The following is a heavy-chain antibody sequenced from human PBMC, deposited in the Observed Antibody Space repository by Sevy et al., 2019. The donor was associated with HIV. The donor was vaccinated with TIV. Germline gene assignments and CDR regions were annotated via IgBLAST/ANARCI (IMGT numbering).Heavy chain of an antibody. CDR3: ARDSDNYDILTGYYPFYY. Sequence: ASVKVSCKASGYTFTSQYMHWVRQAPGQGLEWMGIINPSSNSTSYAQKFQGRVTMTRDTSTSTVYMELSSLRSEDTAVYYCARDSDNYDILTGYYPFYYWGQGTLVTVSS. CDR1: GYTFTSQY. J-gene: IGHJ4*02. V-gene: IGHV1-46*01. CDR2: INPSSNST. D-gene: IGHD3-9*01.